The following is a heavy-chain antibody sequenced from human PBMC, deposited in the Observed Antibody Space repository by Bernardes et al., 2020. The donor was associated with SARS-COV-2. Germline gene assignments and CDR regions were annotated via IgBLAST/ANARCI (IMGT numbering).Heavy chain of an antibody. CDR3: VRNNYDYWNGYYLDS. CDR2: ISSSSSTI. J-gene: IGHJ4*02. Sequence: GWSLRLSCAASGFNFETYSITWVRQAPGKGLEWVSYISSSSSTIYYADSVKGRFTISRDNARNSLSLQMNSLRAEDTAVYYCVRNNYDYWNGYYLDSWGQGTVVTVSS. V-gene: IGHV3-48*01. CDR1: GFNFETYS. D-gene: IGHD3-3*01.